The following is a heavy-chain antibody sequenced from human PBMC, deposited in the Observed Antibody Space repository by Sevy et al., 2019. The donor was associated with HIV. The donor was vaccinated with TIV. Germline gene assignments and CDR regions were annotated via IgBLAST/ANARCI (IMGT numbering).Heavy chain of an antibody. V-gene: IGHV3-21*01. J-gene: IGHJ4*02. D-gene: IGHD6-13*01. CDR3: ARGGSNWPYFDY. CDR2: ITFLSNYI. Sequence: GGSLRLSCAASGFTFSSYTMNWVRQAPGKGLEWVSSITFLSNYIYYADSVKGRFTISRDNAKNSVYLQMNGLRVEDTAVYYCARGGSNWPYFDYWGQGTLVTVSS. CDR1: GFTFSSYT.